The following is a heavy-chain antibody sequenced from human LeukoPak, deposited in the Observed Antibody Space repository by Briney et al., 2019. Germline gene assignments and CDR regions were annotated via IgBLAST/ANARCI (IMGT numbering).Heavy chain of an antibody. J-gene: IGHJ6*02. V-gene: IGHV4-39*01. CDR3: ARQHYYYGLDV. Sequence: SETLSLTCTVSGGSISSSTYYWGWIRQPPGKGLEWIGGIYNSGSTYYNPSLKRRVTISVDTSKNQFSLKLNSVTAADTAVYYCARQHYYYGLDVWGQGTTVTVSS. CDR2: IYNSGST. CDR1: GGSISSSTYY.